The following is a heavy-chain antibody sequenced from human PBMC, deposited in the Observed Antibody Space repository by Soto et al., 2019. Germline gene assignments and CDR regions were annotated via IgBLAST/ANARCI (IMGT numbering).Heavy chain of an antibody. CDR3: ARCPGPTYYDFRSGYYGTYFDY. D-gene: IGHD3-3*01. J-gene: IGHJ4*02. CDR2: IYYSGST. V-gene: IGHV4-59*01. CDR1: GGSISSYY. Sequence: SETLSLTCTVSGGSISSYYWSWIRQPPGKGLEWIGYIYYSGSTNYNPSLKSRVTISVDTSKNQFSLKLSSVTAADTAVYYCARCPGPTYYDFRSGYYGTYFDYWGQGTLVTVSS.